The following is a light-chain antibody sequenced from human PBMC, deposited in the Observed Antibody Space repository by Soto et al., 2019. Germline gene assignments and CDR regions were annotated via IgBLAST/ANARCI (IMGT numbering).Light chain of an antibody. J-gene: IGLJ2*01. V-gene: IGLV2-11*01. CDR2: DVT. Sequence: QSALTQPRSVSESPGQSVTISCTGTSSDVGGYNYVSWYQQHPGKAPKLIIYDVTKRPSGVPDRFSGSKSGNTASLTISGLLAEDEGDYYCCSYAGNPTMAFGGGTNVTVL. CDR1: SSDVGGYNY. CDR3: CSYAGNPTMA.